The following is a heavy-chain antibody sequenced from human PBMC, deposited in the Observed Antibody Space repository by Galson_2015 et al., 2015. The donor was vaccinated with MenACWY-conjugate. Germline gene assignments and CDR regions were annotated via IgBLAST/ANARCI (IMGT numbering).Heavy chain of an antibody. CDR3: AREQGGYHYYYGMDV. CDR2: IYYSGET. Sequence: ATLSLACPVSGGSISSTSYYWGWIRRHPGKGLEWIGSIYYSGETYYNPSLKSRVTISVDTSKNQFSLQLSSVTAADTAVYYCAREQGGYHYYYGMDVWGQGTTVTVS. V-gene: IGHV4-39*07. J-gene: IGHJ6*02. CDR1: GGSISSTSYY. D-gene: IGHD3-16*02.